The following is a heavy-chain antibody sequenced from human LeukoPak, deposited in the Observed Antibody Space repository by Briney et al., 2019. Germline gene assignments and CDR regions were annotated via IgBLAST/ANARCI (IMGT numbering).Heavy chain of an antibody. CDR2: IRYDGGNE. J-gene: IGHJ4*02. CDR1: GFSFNTYG. D-gene: IGHD3-9*01. Sequence: PGGSLRLSCEASGFSFNTYGMHWVRQAPGKGLEWVASIRYDGGNEYYTDSVRGRFTVSRDNFKSTLYLQMSSLRPEDAAVYYCAKELRGLSDWYPYYFGSWGPGTLVTVSS. CDR3: AKELRGLSDWYPYYFGS. V-gene: IGHV3-30*02.